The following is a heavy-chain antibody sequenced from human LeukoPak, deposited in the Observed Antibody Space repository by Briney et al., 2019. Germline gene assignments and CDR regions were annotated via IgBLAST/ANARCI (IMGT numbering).Heavy chain of an antibody. Sequence: GASVKVFRKASGYTFTYRYLHWVRQAPGQALEWMGWITPFNGNTNYAQKFQDRVTITRDRSMSTAYMELSSLRSEDTAMYYCARASSALGRAFDIWGQGTMVTVSS. CDR1: GYTFTYRY. CDR3: ARASSALGRAFDI. D-gene: IGHD3-22*01. CDR2: ITPFNGNT. J-gene: IGHJ3*02. V-gene: IGHV1-45*02.